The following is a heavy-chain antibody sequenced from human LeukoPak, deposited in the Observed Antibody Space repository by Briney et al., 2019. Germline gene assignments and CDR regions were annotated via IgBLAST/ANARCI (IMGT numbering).Heavy chain of an antibody. CDR2: IYPGDSDT. J-gene: IGHJ3*02. CDR1: RYSFTSYW. CDR3: ARHDLENSSGYDAFDI. Sequence: GESLKISCKGSRYSFTSYWIGWVRQMPGKGLEWMGIIYPGDSDTRYSPSFQGQVTISADKSISTAYLQWSSLKASDTAMYYCARHDLENSSGYDAFDIWGQGTMVTVSS. D-gene: IGHD3-22*01. V-gene: IGHV5-51*01.